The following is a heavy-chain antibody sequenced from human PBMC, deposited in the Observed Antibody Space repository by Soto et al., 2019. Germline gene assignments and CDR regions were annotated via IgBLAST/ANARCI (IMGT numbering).Heavy chain of an antibody. V-gene: IGHV4-61*01. CDR1: DGSVNTGNYY. CDR2: IYYIGTT. J-gene: IGHJ4*02. Sequence: QVQLQESGPGLVKPSETLSLTCSVSDGSVNTGNYYWSWIRQPPGKGLEWIGHIYYIGTTNYNPSLKSRVIISVDTSKNQFSLKVTSVTAADTAVYFCAREEKQLSRYGGDFDYWGQGILVTVSS. CDR3: AREEKQLSRYGGDFDY. D-gene: IGHD3-16*01.